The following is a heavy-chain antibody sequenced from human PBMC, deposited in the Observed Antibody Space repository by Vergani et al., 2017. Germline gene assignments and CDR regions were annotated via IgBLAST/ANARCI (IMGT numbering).Heavy chain of an antibody. Sequence: EVQLVESGGGLVKPGGSLRLSCAASGFTFSSYSMNWVRQAPGKALEWVSSISSSSSYIYYADSVKGRFTISRDNAKNALYLQMNSLRAEDTALYYCASAPXPIAAAGIVYYYDGMDVWGQGTTVTVSS. CDR3: ASAPXPIAAAGIVYYYDGMDV. CDR1: GFTFSSYS. CDR2: ISSSSSYI. J-gene: IGHJ6*02. V-gene: IGHV3-21*01. D-gene: IGHD6-13*01.